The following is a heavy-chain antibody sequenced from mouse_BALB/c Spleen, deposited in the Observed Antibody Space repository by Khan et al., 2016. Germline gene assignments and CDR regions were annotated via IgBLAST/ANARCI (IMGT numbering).Heavy chain of an antibody. CDR1: GFTFSSYG. D-gene: IGHD2-10*01. J-gene: IGHJ3*01. Sequence: EVELVESGGDLVKPGGSLKLSCAVSGFTFSSYGMSWVRQTPDKRLEWVATIRSGGSYTYYPASVKGRFTISRDNAKHTLYLQMSSLKSEDTAMYYCSRSLLLANGNTYGFAYWGQGTLVTVSA. V-gene: IGHV5-6*01. CDR2: IRSGGSYT. CDR3: SRSLLLANGNTYGFAY.